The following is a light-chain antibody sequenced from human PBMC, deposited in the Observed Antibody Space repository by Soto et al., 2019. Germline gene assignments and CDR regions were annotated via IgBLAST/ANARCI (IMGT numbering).Light chain of an antibody. CDR3: QQFGSLIT. V-gene: IGKV3D-20*01. J-gene: IGKJ4*01. Sequence: FLTQSPATLSLSPGERATLSCGASQSITNNYLAWYQQKPGLAPRLLIYDTSKRATGIPDRFSGSGSGTDFTLTISRLEPEDFAAYYCQQFGSLITFGGGTKVDI. CDR1: QSITNNY. CDR2: DTS.